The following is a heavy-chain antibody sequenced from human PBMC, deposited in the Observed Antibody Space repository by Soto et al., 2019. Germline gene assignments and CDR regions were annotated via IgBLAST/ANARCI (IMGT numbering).Heavy chain of an antibody. Sequence: SETLSLTCVVSGNSISTTNWWSWVRQSPGRGLEWIGEIYHSGSTNYNPSLKSRVTISVDKSKNQFSLKLSSVTAADTAVYYCARDVGYHYDGSPSGQFDFWGQGTLVTVSS. V-gene: IGHV4-4*02. D-gene: IGHD3-22*01. CDR2: IYHSGST. J-gene: IGHJ4*02. CDR3: ARDVGYHYDGSPSGQFDF. CDR1: GNSISTTNW.